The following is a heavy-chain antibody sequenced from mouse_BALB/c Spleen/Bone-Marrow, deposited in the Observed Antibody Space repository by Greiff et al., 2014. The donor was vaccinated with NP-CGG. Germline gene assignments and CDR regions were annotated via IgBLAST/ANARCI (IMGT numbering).Heavy chain of an antibody. V-gene: IGHV2-9*02. CDR2: IWAGGST. CDR1: GFSLTSYG. D-gene: IGHD1-1*02. Sequence: VQLVESGPGLVAPSQSLSITCTVSGFSLTSYGVHWVRQPPGKGLEWLGVIWAGGSTNYNSALMSRPSISKDNSKSQVFLKMSSLQTDDTAIYYCAREGWGYYAIDYWGQGTSVTVSS. J-gene: IGHJ4*01. CDR3: AREGWGYYAIDY.